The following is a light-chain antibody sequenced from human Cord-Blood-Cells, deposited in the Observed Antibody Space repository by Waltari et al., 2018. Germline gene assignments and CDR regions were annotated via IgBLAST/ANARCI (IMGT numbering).Light chain of an antibody. CDR2: DVS. CDR1: SSDVGGYNY. V-gene: IGLV2-14*01. CDR3: SSYTSSSTLV. J-gene: IGLJ3*02. Sequence: QSALTQPASVSGSPGQSITISCTGTSSDVGGYNYVSWYQQHPGKAPKLMIYDVSKRPSGVSNRFSGSKSCNTASLTISGLQAEDDADYYCSSYTSSSTLVFGGGTKLTVL.